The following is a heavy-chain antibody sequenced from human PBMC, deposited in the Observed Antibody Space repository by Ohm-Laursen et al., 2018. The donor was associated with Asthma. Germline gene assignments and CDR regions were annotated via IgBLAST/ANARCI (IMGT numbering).Heavy chain of an antibody. CDR2: TNEDGSEI. V-gene: IGHV3-7*01. D-gene: IGHD1-1*01. J-gene: IGHJ4*02. Sequence: GSLRLSCAASGFTFSTYWMSWVRQAPGKGLEWVANTNEDGSEIYYVDSVKGRFTISRDNSKNTLYLQMNSLRAEDTAVYYCARHSPDTHNLDYWGQGTLVTVSS. CDR3: ARHSPDTHNLDY. CDR1: GFTFSTYW.